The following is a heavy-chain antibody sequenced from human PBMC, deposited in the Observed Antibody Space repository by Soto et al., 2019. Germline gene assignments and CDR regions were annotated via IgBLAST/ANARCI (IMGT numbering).Heavy chain of an antibody. J-gene: IGHJ4*02. CDR2: ISGSGGST. Sequence: GGSLRLSCAASGFTFTSYAMSWVRQAPGKGLEWVSAISGSGGSTYYADSVKGRFTISRDNAKNTLYLQMNSLRAEDTAVYYCAKVYGRIYDSSGYYYDYWGQGTLVTVS. CDR1: GFTFTSYA. CDR3: AKVYGRIYDSSGYYYDY. D-gene: IGHD3-22*01. V-gene: IGHV3-23*01.